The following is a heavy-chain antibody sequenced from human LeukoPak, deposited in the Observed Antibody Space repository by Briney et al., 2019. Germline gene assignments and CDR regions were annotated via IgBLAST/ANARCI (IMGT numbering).Heavy chain of an antibody. Sequence: SVKVSCKASGGTFSSYAISWVRQAPGQGLEWMGGIIPIFGTANYAQKFQGRVTITADKSTSTAYMELSSLRSEDTAVYYCAKDLVATIKGSGSDTAMVVFDYWGQGTLVTVSS. J-gene: IGHJ4*02. CDR3: AKDLVATIKGSGSDTAMVVFDY. V-gene: IGHV1-69*06. D-gene: IGHD5-18*01. CDR1: GGTFSSYA. CDR2: IIPIFGTA.